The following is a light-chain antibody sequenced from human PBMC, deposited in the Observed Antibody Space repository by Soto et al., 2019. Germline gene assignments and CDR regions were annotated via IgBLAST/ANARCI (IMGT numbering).Light chain of an antibody. J-gene: IGKJ4*01. Sequence: IQCAPSPSSVFASVWGRGTRSCRAGQDIGSWLTWYQHKPGKAPKLLISTASSLQSGVPSRFSGSGSGTEFTLTISSLQPEDFATYYCQQANSFPLTFGGGTKVDI. V-gene: IGKV1D-12*01. CDR3: QQANSFPLT. CDR2: TAS. CDR1: QDIGSW.